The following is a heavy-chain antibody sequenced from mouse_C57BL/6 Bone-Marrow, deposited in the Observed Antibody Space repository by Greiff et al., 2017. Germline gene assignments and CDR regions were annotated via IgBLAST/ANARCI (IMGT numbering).Heavy chain of an antibody. CDR1: GYTFTSYW. D-gene: IGHD2-3*01. J-gene: IGHJ3*01. Sequence: VQLQQPGTELVKPGASVKLSCKASGYTFTSYWMHWVKQRPGQGLEWIGNINPSNGGTNYNEKFKSTATLPVDKSSSTTYMRLSSLTAEDSAVYYCARRDGYYRWFAYWGQGTLVTVSA. V-gene: IGHV1-53*01. CDR2: INPSNGGT. CDR3: ARRDGYYRWFAY.